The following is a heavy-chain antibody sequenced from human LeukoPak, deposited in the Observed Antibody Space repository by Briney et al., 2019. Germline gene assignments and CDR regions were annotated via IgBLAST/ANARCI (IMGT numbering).Heavy chain of an antibody. CDR1: GGSISSGGYS. J-gene: IGHJ6*02. Sequence: YPSETLSLTCAVSGGSISSGGYSWSWIRQPPGKGLEWIGYIYHSGSTYYNPSLKSRVTISVDRSKNQFSLKLSSVTAADTAVYYCARGYCRGGSCYGDYYYAMDVWGQGTTVTVSS. V-gene: IGHV4-30-2*01. D-gene: IGHD2-15*01. CDR2: IYHSGST. CDR3: ARGYCRGGSCYGDYYYAMDV.